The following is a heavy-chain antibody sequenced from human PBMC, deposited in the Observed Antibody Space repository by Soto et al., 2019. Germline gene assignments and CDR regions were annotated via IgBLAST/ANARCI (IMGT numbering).Heavy chain of an antibody. D-gene: IGHD2-15*01. Sequence: EVQLVESGGGLVQPGGSLRLSCAASGFTFSSYSMNWVRQAPGKGLEWVSYISSSSSTIYYADSVKGRFTISRDNAKNSLYLQMNSLRDEDTAVYYCARDPRYCSGGSCYHSEYFQHWGQVTLVTVSS. V-gene: IGHV3-48*02. CDR3: ARDPRYCSGGSCYHSEYFQH. CDR1: GFTFSSYS. CDR2: ISSSSSTI. J-gene: IGHJ1*01.